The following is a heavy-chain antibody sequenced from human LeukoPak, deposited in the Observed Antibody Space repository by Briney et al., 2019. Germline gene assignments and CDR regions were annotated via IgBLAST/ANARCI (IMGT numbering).Heavy chain of an antibody. D-gene: IGHD6-6*01. CDR3: ARVQAARYAFDI. CDR2: IYYSGST. Sequence: SETLSLTCTVSGGSISTYYWSWIRQPPGKGLEWIGYIYYSGSTNYNPSLKSRVTISVDTSKNQFSLKLSSVTAADTAVDYCARVQAARYAFDIWGQGTMVTVSS. V-gene: IGHV4-59*01. CDR1: GGSISTYY. J-gene: IGHJ3*02.